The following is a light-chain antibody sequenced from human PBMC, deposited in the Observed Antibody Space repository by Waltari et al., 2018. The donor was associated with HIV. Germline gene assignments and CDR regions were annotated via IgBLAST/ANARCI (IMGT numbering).Light chain of an antibody. V-gene: IGLV2-23*02. Sequence: QSALTQPASVSGSPGQSITISCTGTSHDLGRYDIVSWYQNQPGRAPKLIIYDVTKWPSGVSHRFSGSKSGATAALTISGLQAEDEADYYCCSYAGITTWVFGGGTKVTVL. CDR3: CSYAGITTWV. CDR2: DVT. J-gene: IGLJ3*02. CDR1: SHDLGRYDI.